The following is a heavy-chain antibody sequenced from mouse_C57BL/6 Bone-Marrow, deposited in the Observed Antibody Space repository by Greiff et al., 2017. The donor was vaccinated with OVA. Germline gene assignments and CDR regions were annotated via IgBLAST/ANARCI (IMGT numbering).Heavy chain of an antibody. CDR1: GYTFTDYY. Sequence: VQLQESGAELVRPGASVKLSCKASGYTFTDYYINWVKQRPGQGLEWIARIYPGSGNTYYNEKFKGKATLTAEKSSSTAYMQLSSLTSEDSAVYFCAEGTRFDYWGQGTTRTVSS. V-gene: IGHV1-76*01. J-gene: IGHJ2*01. D-gene: IGHD3-1*01. CDR3: AEGTRFDY. CDR2: IYPGSGNT.